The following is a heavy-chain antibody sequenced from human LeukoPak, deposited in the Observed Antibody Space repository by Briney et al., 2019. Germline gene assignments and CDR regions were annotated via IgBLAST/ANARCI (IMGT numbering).Heavy chain of an antibody. CDR2: IKSKTDGGTT. J-gene: IGHJ5*02. Sequence: GGSLRLSCAASGFTFSNAWMSWVRQAPGKGLEWVGRIKSKTDGGTTDYAAPVKGRFTISRDDSKNTLYLQMNSLKTKDTAVYYCTTRVMVVAALFDPWGQGTLVTVSS. CDR3: TTRVMVVAALFDP. V-gene: IGHV3-15*01. CDR1: GFTFSNAW. D-gene: IGHD2-15*01.